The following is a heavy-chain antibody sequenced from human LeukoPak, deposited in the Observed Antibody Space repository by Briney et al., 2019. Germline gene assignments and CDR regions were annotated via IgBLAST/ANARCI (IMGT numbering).Heavy chain of an antibody. J-gene: IGHJ3*02. V-gene: IGHV3-30*18. CDR2: ISYDGSNK. CDR1: GFTFSSYG. CDR3: AKDTSQVVIRPDAFDI. D-gene: IGHD3-3*01. Sequence: GGSLRLSCAASGFTFSSYGMHWVRRAPGKGLEWVAVISYDGSNKYYADSVKGRFTISRDNSKNTLYLQTNSLRAEDTAVYYCAKDTSQVVIRPDAFDIWGQGTMVTVSS.